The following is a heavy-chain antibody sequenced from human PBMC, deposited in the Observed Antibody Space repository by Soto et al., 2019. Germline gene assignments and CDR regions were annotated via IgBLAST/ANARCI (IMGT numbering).Heavy chain of an antibody. CDR3: AKEVWSGPLDV. D-gene: IGHD3-3*01. V-gene: IGHV3-30*18. Sequence: QVQLVESGGGVVQPGRSLRLSCAASGFTFSSYGMHWVRQAPGKGLEWVAVIYAGSNKYYADSVKGRFTISRDNSKNTVYLQMNTLRAEDTAVYYCAKEVWSGPLDVWGQGTTVTVSS. CDR2: IYAGSNK. CDR1: GFTFSSYG. J-gene: IGHJ6*02.